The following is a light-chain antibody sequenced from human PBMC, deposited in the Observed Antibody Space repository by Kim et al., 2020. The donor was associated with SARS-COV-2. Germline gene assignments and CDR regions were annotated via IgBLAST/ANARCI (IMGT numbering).Light chain of an antibody. V-gene: IGKV1-27*01. J-gene: IGKJ1*01. CDR1: QGISKD. Sequence: DIQMTQSPSSLSAYVGDRVTITCRASQGISKDLAWYQQKPGNAPKLLIFAASALQSGVPTRFSGSGSGTDFTLTISSLQPADVATYYCQKYNGAPWTFGQGTKVDIK. CDR2: AAS. CDR3: QKYNGAPWT.